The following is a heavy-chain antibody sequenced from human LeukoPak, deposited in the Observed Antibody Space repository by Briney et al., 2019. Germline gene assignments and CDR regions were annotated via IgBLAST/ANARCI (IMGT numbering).Heavy chain of an antibody. CDR1: GFTFSSYA. CDR3: AKRRDYGDYLYDH. V-gene: IGHV3-23*01. CDR2: ISGSGGSI. Sequence: PGGSLRLSCAASGFTFSSYAISWVRQAPGKGLEWVSAISGSGGSIYYADSVKGRFTISRDNSKNTLYLQMNSLRAGDTAVYYCAKRRDYGDYLYDHWGQGTLVSVSS. J-gene: IGHJ5*02. D-gene: IGHD4-17*01.